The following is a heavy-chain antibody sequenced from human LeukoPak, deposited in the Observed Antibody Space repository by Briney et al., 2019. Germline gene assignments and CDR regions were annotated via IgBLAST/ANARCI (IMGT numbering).Heavy chain of an antibody. J-gene: IGHJ4*02. V-gene: IGHV1-24*01. D-gene: IGHD5-18*01. CDR1: GYTLTELS. CDR2: IDPEDGET. CDR3: AVTGHEAAAGRVMGYSYGYGFDY. Sequence: GASVKVSCKVSGYTLTELSMHWVRQAPGKGLEWMGGIDPEDGETIYAQKFQGRVTMTEDTSTDTAYMELSSLRSEDTAVYYCAVTGHEAAAGRVMGYSYGYGFDYWGQGTLVTVSS.